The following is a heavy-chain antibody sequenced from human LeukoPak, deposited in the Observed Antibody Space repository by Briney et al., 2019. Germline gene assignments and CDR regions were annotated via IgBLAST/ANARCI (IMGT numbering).Heavy chain of an antibody. V-gene: IGHV4-39*01. Sequence: TSETLSLTCTVSGGSISSSSYDWGWIRQPPGKGLEWIGSIYYSATTYYNPSLTSRLTISVATSKTQFSLKLSSVTAAATAVYYCARHRVVPAGEFDYWGQGTLVTVSS. CDR1: GGSISSSSYD. D-gene: IGHD2-2*01. CDR2: IYYSATT. CDR3: ARHRVVPAGEFDY. J-gene: IGHJ4*02.